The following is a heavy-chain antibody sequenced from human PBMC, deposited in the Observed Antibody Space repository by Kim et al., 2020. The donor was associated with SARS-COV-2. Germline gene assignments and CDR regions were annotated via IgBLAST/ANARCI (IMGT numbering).Heavy chain of an antibody. J-gene: IGHJ4*02. Sequence: KTGYAQKFQGRVTMTWDTSITTAYMERSSLGSEDTAMYYCARGITQGVDFWGQGTLVTVSS. CDR3: ARGITQGVDF. D-gene: IGHD3-10*01. CDR2: KT. V-gene: IGHV1-8*01.